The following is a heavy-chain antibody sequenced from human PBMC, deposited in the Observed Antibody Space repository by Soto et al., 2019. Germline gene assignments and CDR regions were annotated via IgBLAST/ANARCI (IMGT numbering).Heavy chain of an antibody. CDR1: GYSFASYW. Sequence: GESQTISYKVSGYSFASYWIGWVRPMPGKDLEWMGIIYPGDSDTRYSPSFQGQVTISADKSLRTAYLQWTSLKASDTALYYCARTRSFTLGFYYDGMDVWGQGTTVTVSS. J-gene: IGHJ6*02. CDR2: IYPGDSDT. D-gene: IGHD6-6*01. CDR3: ARTRSFTLGFYYDGMDV. V-gene: IGHV5-51*03.